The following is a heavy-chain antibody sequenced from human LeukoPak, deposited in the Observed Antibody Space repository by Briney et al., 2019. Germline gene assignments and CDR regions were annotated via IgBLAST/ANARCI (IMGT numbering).Heavy chain of an antibody. CDR2: ISSSSTYI. Sequence: RSGGSPRLSCAASGFTFSSYSMTWVRQAPGKGLEWVSSISSSSTYIYYADSVKGRFTISRDNAKNSLYLQMSSLRVEDTAVYYCARDRWELMPVSDYWGQGALVTVSS. CDR1: GFTFSSYS. D-gene: IGHD1-26*01. J-gene: IGHJ4*02. V-gene: IGHV3-21*01. CDR3: ARDRWELMPVSDY.